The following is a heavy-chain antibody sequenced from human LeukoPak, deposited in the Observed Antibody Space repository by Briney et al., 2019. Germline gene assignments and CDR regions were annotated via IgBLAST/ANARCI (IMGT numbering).Heavy chain of an antibody. CDR1: GFSLSTYY. J-gene: IGHJ5*02. D-gene: IGHD3-10*01. CDR2: IKHDGSEK. CDR3: AKEHDLWHEEGNWSDP. Sequence: GGSLRLSCAASGFSLSTYYMNWVRQAPGKGLEWVANIKHDGSEKYYVDSVKGRFTVSRDNSKNTLYLQMNSLRAEDTAVYYCAKEHDLWHEEGNWSDPWGQGALVTVSS. V-gene: IGHV3-7*03.